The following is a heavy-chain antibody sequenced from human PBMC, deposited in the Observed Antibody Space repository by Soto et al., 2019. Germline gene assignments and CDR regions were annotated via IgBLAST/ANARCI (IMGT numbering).Heavy chain of an antibody. CDR1: GFTFSSYA. CDR2: ISYDGSNK. V-gene: IGHV3-30-3*01. J-gene: IGHJ6*02. Sequence: QVQLVEYGGGVVQPGRSLRLSCAASGFTFSSYAMHWVRQAPGKGLEWVAVISYDGSNKYYADSVKGRFTISRDNSKNTLYLQMNSLRAEDTAVYYCARDLEYYYYYYRMDVWGQGTTVTVSS. CDR3: ARDLEYYYYYYRMDV.